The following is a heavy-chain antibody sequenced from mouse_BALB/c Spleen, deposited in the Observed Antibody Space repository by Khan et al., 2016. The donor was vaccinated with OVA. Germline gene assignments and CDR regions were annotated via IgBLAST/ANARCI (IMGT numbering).Heavy chain of an antibody. CDR2: IYPGSDST. D-gene: IGHD4-1*01. V-gene: IGHV1-77*01. Sequence: QVQLQQSGPELVKPGASVKMSCKASGYTFTDYVMNWVKQRNGQGLEWIGQIYPGSDSTYYNEKFKGKATLTADRSSSTAYMQLSNLTSEDSAVYFCVRAGWDVFAYWGQGTLVTVSA. CDR1: GYTFTDYV. J-gene: IGHJ3*01. CDR3: VRAGWDVFAY.